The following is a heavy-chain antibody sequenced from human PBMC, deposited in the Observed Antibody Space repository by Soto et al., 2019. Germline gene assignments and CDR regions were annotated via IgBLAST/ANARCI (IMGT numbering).Heavy chain of an antibody. D-gene: IGHD2-2*03. CDR1: GFRFSEHA. CDR3: SRGSFGYYGP. CDR2: IRNTPYGGTT. J-gene: IGHJ5*02. V-gene: IGHV3-49*04. Sequence: GGSLRLSCNCSGFRFSEHAMTWVRQAPGKGLEWVGFIRNTPYGGTTDYAASVRGRFTISRDDSASIAYLQMNSLKPEESGLYYCSRGSFGYYGPWGPGTLVTVSS.